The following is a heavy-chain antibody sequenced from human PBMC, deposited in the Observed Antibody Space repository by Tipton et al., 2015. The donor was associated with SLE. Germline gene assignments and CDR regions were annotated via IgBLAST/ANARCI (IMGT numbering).Heavy chain of an antibody. CDR3: ARTGYASKWSPYDY. CDR2: ISTYNRNT. V-gene: IGHV1-18*01. Sequence: QLVQSGAEMKKPGASVKVSCQASGYTFTRNGITWVRQAPGQGLQWMGWISTYNRNTDYAQEFQDRVTMTTDTSTATVYMELRSLRSDDTAVYYCARTGYASKWSPYDYWGQGTLVTVSS. D-gene: IGHD6-13*01. CDR1: GYTFTRNG. J-gene: IGHJ4*02.